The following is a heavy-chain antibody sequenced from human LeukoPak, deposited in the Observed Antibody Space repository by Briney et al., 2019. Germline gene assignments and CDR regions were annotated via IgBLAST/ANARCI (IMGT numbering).Heavy chain of an antibody. CDR2: IYYSGST. J-gene: IGHJ4*02. CDR3: ARDNQWLVPAL. CDR1: GGSISSYY. Sequence: SETLSLTCTVSGGSISSYYWSWIRQPPGRGLEWIGYIYYSGSTNYNPSLKSRVTISVDTSKNQFSLKLSSVTAADTAVYYCARDNQWLVPALWGQGTLVTVSS. D-gene: IGHD6-19*01. V-gene: IGHV4-59*12.